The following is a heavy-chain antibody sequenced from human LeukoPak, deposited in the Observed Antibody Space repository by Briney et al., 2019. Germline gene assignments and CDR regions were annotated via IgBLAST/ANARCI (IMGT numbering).Heavy chain of an antibody. D-gene: IGHD6-13*01. CDR3: ARDSIAAAGILDWFDP. CDR2: IYYSGST. Sequence: PSETLSLTCTVSGGSISSSSYYWGWIRQPPGKGLEWIGSIYYSGSTYYNPSLKSRVTISVDTSKNQFSLKLSSVTAADTAVYYCARDSIAAAGILDWFDPWGQGTLVTVSS. CDR1: GGSISSSSYY. V-gene: IGHV4-39*07. J-gene: IGHJ5*02.